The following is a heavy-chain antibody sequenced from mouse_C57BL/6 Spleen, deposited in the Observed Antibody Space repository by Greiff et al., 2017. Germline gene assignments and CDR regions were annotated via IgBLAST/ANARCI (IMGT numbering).Heavy chain of an antibody. D-gene: IGHD1-1*01. V-gene: IGHV5-6*02. CDR1: GFTFSSYG. J-gene: IGHJ2*01. CDR2: ISSGGSYT. Sequence: EVMLVESGGDLVKPGGSLKLSCAASGFTFSSYGMSWVRQTPDKRLEWVATISSGGSYTYYPDSVKGRFTISRDNAKKTLDQQMSSLKSEDTARYYCARRITTVVEGAYFDYWGQGTTLTVSS. CDR3: ARRITTVVEGAYFDY.